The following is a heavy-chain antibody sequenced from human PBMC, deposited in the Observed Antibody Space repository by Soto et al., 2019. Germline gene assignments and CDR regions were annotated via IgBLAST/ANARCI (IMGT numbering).Heavy chain of an antibody. J-gene: IGHJ6*02. D-gene: IGHD1-1*01. CDR3: ARETPHERYFHYYYGMDV. V-gene: IGHV3-30-3*01. Sequence: PVGSLRLSCKASGFTFNSYAMHWVRQAPGKGLEWVAVMSSDGTNKYYTDSVKGRFTISRDNSKNTLFLRMNSLRAQDTAVYYCARETPHERYFHYYYGMDVWGQGTTVTVSS. CDR1: GFTFNSYA. CDR2: MSSDGTNK.